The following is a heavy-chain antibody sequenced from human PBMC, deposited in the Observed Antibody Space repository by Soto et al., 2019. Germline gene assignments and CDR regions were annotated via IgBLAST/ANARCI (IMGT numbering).Heavy chain of an antibody. D-gene: IGHD3-10*01. Sequence: GALRLSCAASGFTFSSYAMSWVRQAPGKGLEWVSAISGSGGSTYYADSVKGRFTISRDNSNNTLYLQMNSLRAEDTAVYYCAKDHYYGSGSYYLCFDFWGQGTLVTVSS. CDR3: AKDHYYGSGSYYLCFDF. J-gene: IGHJ4*02. CDR2: ISGSGGST. CDR1: GFTFSSYA. V-gene: IGHV3-23*01.